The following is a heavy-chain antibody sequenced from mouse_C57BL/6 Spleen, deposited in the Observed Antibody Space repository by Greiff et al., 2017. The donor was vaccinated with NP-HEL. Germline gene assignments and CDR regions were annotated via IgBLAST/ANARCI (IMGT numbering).Heavy chain of an antibody. V-gene: IGHV1-69*01. CDR1: GYTFTSYW. CDR3: ARSLYGYVHYFDY. J-gene: IGHJ2*01. Sequence: QVHVKQPGAELVMPGASVKLSCKASGYTFTSYWMHWVKQRPGQGLEWIGEIDPSDSYTKYNQKFKGKSTLTVDKSSSTAYMQLSSLTSEDSAVYYCARSLYGYVHYFDYWGQGTTLTVSS. D-gene: IGHD2-2*01. CDR2: IDPSDSYT.